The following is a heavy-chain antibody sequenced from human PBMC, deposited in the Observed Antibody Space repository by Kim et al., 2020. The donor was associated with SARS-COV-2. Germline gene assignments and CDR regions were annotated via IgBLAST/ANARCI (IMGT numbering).Heavy chain of an antibody. CDR1: GFTFSSYA. V-gene: IGHV3-30*04. CDR3: ARDYGSGSYYNWYTYYY. D-gene: IGHD3-10*01. Sequence: GGSLRLSCAASGFTFSSYAMHWVRQAPGKGLEWVAVISKDGSNKYYADSVKGRFTISRDNSKNTLYLQMNSLRPEDTAVYYCARDYGSGSYYNWYTYYY. CDR2: ISKDGSNK. J-gene: IGHJ6*01.